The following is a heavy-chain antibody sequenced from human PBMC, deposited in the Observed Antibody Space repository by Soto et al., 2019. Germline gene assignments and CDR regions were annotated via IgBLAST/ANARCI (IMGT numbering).Heavy chain of an antibody. Sequence: EVQVLQSGGGLVPPGGSLRLSCAGSGFTFINTGMSWVRQAPGQGLEWVSAITGNGDTTYYADSVKGRFTISRDNSKSTPYLQMNSLRAEDTAVYYCAKIDGYFDYWGQGTLVTVSS. CDR1: GFTFINTG. CDR2: ITGNGDTT. D-gene: IGHD3-22*01. V-gene: IGHV3-23*01. CDR3: AKIDGYFDY. J-gene: IGHJ4*02.